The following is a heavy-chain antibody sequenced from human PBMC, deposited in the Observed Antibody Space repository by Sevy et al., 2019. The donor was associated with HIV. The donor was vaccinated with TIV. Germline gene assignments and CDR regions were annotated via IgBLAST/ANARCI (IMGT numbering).Heavy chain of an antibody. CDR3: ARVAFTETTVTKYYGMDV. CDR1: GGSISSYY. J-gene: IGHJ6*02. CDR2: IYTSGST. V-gene: IGHV4-4*07. Sequence: SETLSLTCTVSGGSISSYYWSWIRQPAGKGLEWIGRIYTSGSTNYNPSLKSRVTMSVDTSKNQFSLRLSSVTAAETAVYYCARVAFTETTVTKYYGMDVWGQGTTVTVSS. D-gene: IGHD4-17*01.